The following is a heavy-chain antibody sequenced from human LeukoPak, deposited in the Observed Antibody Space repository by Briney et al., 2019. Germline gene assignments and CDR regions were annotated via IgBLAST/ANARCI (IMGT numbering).Heavy chain of an antibody. J-gene: IGHJ4*02. CDR2: MYDSGST. CDR3: ARQIWFGDRRFDY. Sequence: SETLSLTCTVSGDSISSYYCGWIRQTPGKGLEWIGYMYDSGSTNYNPSLKSRVTMSIDTSKNQFSLKLSSVTAADTAVYYCARQIWFGDRRFDYWGQGTLVTVSS. CDR1: GDSISSYY. D-gene: IGHD3-10*01. V-gene: IGHV4-59*08.